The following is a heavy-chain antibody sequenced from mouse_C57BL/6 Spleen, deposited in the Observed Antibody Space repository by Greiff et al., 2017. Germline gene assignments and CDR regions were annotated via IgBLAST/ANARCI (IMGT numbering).Heavy chain of an antibody. CDR1: GFTFSSYG. V-gene: IGHV5-6*01. J-gene: IGHJ4*01. CDR2: ISSGGSYT. Sequence: EVKLVESGGDLVKPGGSLKLSCAASGFTFSSYGMSWVRQTPDKRLEWVATISSGGSYTYYPDSVKGRFTISRDNAKNTLYLQMSSLKSEDTAMYYCARLGGSSPYAMDYWGQGTSVTVSS. CDR3: ARLGGSSPYAMDY. D-gene: IGHD1-1*01.